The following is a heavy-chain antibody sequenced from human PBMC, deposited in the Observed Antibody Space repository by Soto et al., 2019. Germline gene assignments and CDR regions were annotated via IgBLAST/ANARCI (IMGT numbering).Heavy chain of an antibody. V-gene: IGHV1-69*12. CDR1: GGTFSSYA. J-gene: IGHJ5*02. D-gene: IGHD3-22*01. CDR2: IIPIFGTA. Sequence: QVQLVQSGAEVKKPGSSVKVSCKASGGTFSSYAISWVRQAPGQGLEWMGGIIPIFGTANYAQKFQGRVTITADESTSTAYMELSSLRSEDTAVYYCARPIQYHYGSSGQSAWFDPWGQGTLVTVSS. CDR3: ARPIQYHYGSSGQSAWFDP.